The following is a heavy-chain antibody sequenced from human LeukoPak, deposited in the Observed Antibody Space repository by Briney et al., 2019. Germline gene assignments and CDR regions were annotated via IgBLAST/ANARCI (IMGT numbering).Heavy chain of an antibody. J-gene: IGHJ5*02. CDR2: INPNSGGT. CDR1: GYTFTGYY. CDR3: ARDYSSSFSWFDP. V-gene: IGHV1-2*06. Sequence: ASVKVSCKASGYTFTGYYMHWLRQAPGQGLEWMGRINPNSGGTNYAQKFQGRVTMTRDTSISTAYMELSRLRSDDTAVYYCARDYSSSFSWFDPWGQGTLVTVSS. D-gene: IGHD6-6*01.